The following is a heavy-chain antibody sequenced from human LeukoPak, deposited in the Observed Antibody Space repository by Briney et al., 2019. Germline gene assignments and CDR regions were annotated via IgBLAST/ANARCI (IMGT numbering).Heavy chain of an antibody. D-gene: IGHD6-13*01. CDR2: INHSGTT. CDR3: ARDRAAAGTRGSSIDY. CDR1: GGSFSGNY. J-gene: IGHJ4*02. V-gene: IGHV4-34*01. Sequence: KPSETLSLTCAVYGGSFSGNYWSWIRQPPGKGLEWIGDINHSGTTNYSPSLKSRVTMSVDTSKNQFSLKLSSVTAADTAVYYCARDRAAAGTRGSSIDYWGQGTLVTVSS.